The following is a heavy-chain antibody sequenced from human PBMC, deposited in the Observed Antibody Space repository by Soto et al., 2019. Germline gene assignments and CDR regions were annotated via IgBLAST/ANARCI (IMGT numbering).Heavy chain of an antibody. CDR2: IIPILGIA. V-gene: IGHV1-69*08. D-gene: IGHD3-9*01. Sequence: QVQLVQSGAEVKKPGSSVKVSCKASGGTFSSYTISWVRQAPGQGLEWMGRIIPILGIANYAQKFQGRVTITADKSPSTAYRELSSLRSEDTAVYYCARDSDGYFAWLFYRGQGTLVTVSS. CDR3: ARDSDGYFAWLFY. J-gene: IGHJ4*02. CDR1: GGTFSSYT.